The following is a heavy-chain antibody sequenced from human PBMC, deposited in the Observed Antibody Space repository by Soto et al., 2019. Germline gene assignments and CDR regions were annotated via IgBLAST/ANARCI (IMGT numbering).Heavy chain of an antibody. J-gene: IGHJ4*02. V-gene: IGHV3-23*01. D-gene: IGHD4-17*01. CDR2: ITGSGGRT. Sequence: GGSLRLSCAASGFTFSTYAMIWVRQAPGKGLEWVSVITGSGGRTYYADSVKGRFTISRDTSQKTLFLQMNSLRAEDTAVYYCAKDRYGDYGGIDYWGQGTMVTVSS. CDR1: GFTFSTYA. CDR3: AKDRYGDYGGIDY.